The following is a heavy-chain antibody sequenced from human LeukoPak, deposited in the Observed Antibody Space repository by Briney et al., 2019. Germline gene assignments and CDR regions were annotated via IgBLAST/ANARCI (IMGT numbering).Heavy chain of an antibody. CDR1: GYTFTSYA. CDR3: ARDFCSSTSCYYFDY. CDR2: INAGNGNT. Sequence: GASVKVSCKASGYTFTSYAMHWVRQAPGQRLKWMGWINAGNGNTKYSQKFQGRVTITRDTSASTAYMELSSLRSEDTAVYYCARDFCSSTSCYYFDYWGQGTLVTVSS. V-gene: IGHV1-3*01. D-gene: IGHD2-2*01. J-gene: IGHJ4*02.